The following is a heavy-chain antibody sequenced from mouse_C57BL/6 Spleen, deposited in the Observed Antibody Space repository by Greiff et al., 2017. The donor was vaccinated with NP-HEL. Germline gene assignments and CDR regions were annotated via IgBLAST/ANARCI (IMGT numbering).Heavy chain of an antibody. V-gene: IGHV1-18*01. CDR3: ARTTVVNWYCDV. Sequence: EVQLQQSGPELVKPGASVKIPCKASGYTFTDYNMDWVKQSHGKSLEWIGDINPNNGGTIYNQKFKGKATLTVDKSSSTAYMELRSLTSEDTAVYYCARTTVVNWYCDVWGTGTTVTVSS. CDR1: GYTFTDYN. J-gene: IGHJ1*03. D-gene: IGHD1-1*01. CDR2: INPNNGGT.